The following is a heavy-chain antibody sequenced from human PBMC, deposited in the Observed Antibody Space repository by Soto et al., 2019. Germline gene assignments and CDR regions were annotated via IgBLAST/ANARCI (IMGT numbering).Heavy chain of an antibody. CDR3: ARIAASGRGWDV. V-gene: IGHV3-7*01. Sequence: EVQLVESGGGLVQPGGSLRLSCVDSGFTFSSYWMSWVRQAPVKGLEWVGNIKQDGREENYVDSVKGRFTISRDNAKNSMYLQMHSLRAGGTAVYYCARIAASGRGWDVWGQGTTVVVSS. J-gene: IGHJ6*02. CDR1: GFTFSSYW. D-gene: IGHD6-13*01. CDR2: IKQDGREE.